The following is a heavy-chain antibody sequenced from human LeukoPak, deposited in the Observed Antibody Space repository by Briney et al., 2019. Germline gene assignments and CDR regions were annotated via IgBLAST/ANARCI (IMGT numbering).Heavy chain of an antibody. J-gene: IGHJ3*02. D-gene: IGHD2-15*01. CDR3: AAAPHYCSGGSCYFGAFDI. CDR2: IVVGSGNT. V-gene: IGHV1-58*01. Sequence: SVKVSCKASGFTFTSSAVQWVRQARGQRLEWIGWIVVGSGNTNYAQKFQERVTITRVMSTSTAYMELSSLRSEDTAVYYCAAAPHYCSGGSCYFGAFDIWGQGTMVTVSS. CDR1: GFTFTSSA.